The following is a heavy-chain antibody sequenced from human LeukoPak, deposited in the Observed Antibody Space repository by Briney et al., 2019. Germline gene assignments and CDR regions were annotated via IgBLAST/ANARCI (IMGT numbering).Heavy chain of an antibody. J-gene: IGHJ4*02. V-gene: IGHV4-59*08. CDR2: IYYNGAT. Sequence: PSETLSLTCTVSGGSISTYYWRWIRQPPGKGLEWIGYIYYNGATDYNPSLKSRVTISVDTSKNEFSLKLSSVTAADTALYYCARRTVTNGWFRIDYWGQGSLVTVSS. D-gene: IGHD6-19*01. CDR3: ARRTVTNGWFRIDY. CDR1: GGSISTYY.